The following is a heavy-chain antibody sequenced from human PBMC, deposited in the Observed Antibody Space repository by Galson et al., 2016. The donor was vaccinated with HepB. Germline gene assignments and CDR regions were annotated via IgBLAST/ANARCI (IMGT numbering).Heavy chain of an antibody. Sequence: TLSLTCTVSGGSITGDPYFWTWIRQQPGEGLEWIGFIHFRGRTDYNPSLKSRSTISLDTSKKQFSLKLTSVTAADTAVYYCARLTTVVARLDWGQGTLVTVSS. CDR2: IHFRGRT. V-gene: IGHV4-31*03. D-gene: IGHD2-15*01. CDR3: ARLTTVVARLD. J-gene: IGHJ1*01. CDR1: GGSITGDPYF.